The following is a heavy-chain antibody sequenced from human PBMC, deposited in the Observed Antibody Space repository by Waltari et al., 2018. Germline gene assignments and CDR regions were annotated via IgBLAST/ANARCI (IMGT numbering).Heavy chain of an antibody. J-gene: IGHJ6*02. D-gene: IGHD4-4*01. Sequence: EVQLVESGGGLVQPGGSLRLSCAASGFSFGSSWLTWVRQTPGKGLEWVANIKQDGSEQNYVDSVKGRFTISRDNANNSLHLQMHSLRAEDTAVYSCARESSSFSNYISYGMDVWGQGTTVTVAS. CDR2: IKQDGSEQ. V-gene: IGHV3-7*01. CDR1: GFSFGSSW. CDR3: ARESSSFSNYISYGMDV.